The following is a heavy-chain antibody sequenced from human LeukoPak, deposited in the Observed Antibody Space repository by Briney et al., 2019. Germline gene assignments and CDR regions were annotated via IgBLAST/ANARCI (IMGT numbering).Heavy chain of an antibody. V-gene: IGHV3-53*01. Sequence: RGSLRLSCAASGFTVSSNYMSWVRQAPGKGLEWVSVIYSGGSTYYADSVKGRFTISRDNSKNTLYLQMNSLRAEDTVVYYCARGVPLRFLEWLNGYYYYGMDVWGQGTTVTVSS. D-gene: IGHD3-3*01. CDR3: ARGVPLRFLEWLNGYYYYGMDV. CDR2: IYSGGST. CDR1: GFTVSSNY. J-gene: IGHJ6*02.